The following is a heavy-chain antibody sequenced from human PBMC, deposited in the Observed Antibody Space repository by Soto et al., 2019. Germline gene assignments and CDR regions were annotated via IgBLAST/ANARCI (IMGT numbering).Heavy chain of an antibody. CDR3: ARGRYCLTGRCFPNWFDS. D-gene: IGHD7-27*01. J-gene: IGHJ5*01. CDR2: IYKSATT. V-gene: IGHV4-30-4*01. Sequence: SETLSLTCSVSGDSISNLDYFWAWIRQPPGQALEYIGYIYKSATTYYNPSFESRVAISVDTSKSQFSLNVTSATAADTAVYFCARGRYCLTGRCFPNWFDSWGQGALVTVSS. CDR1: GDSISNLDYF.